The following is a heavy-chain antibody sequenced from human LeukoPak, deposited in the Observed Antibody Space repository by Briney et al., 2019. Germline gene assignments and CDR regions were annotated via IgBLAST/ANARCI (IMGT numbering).Heavy chain of an antibody. CDR1: GFTFSSYE. D-gene: IGHD4-17*01. CDR2: ISSSGSTI. V-gene: IGHV3-48*03. J-gene: IGHJ3*02. CDR3: ARSGYGDYALSVAFDI. Sequence: GGSLRLSCAASGFTFSSYEMNWVRQAPGEGLEWVSYISSSGSTIYYADSVKGRFTISRDNAKNSLYLQMNSLRAEDTAVYYCARSGYGDYALSVAFDIWGQGTMVTVSS.